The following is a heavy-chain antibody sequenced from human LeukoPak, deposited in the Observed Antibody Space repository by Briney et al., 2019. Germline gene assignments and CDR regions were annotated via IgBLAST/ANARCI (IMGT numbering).Heavy chain of an antibody. CDR3: ARDRYYDILTGYYYFDY. Sequence: SQTLTLTCTVSGGSISSGGYYWSWIRQPPGKGLEWIGYIYHSGSTYYNPSLKSRVTISVDRSKNQFSLKLSSVTAADTAVYYCARDRYYDILTGYYYFDYWGQGTLVTVSS. V-gene: IGHV4-30-2*01. J-gene: IGHJ4*02. D-gene: IGHD3-9*01. CDR2: IYHSGST. CDR1: GGSISSGGYY.